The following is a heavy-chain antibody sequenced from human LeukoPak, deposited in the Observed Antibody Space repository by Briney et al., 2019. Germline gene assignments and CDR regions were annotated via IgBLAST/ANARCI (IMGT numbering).Heavy chain of an antibody. V-gene: IGHV3-23*01. D-gene: IGHD1-1*01. Sequence: GGSLRLSCAASGFTFSSYAMSWVRQAPGKGLEWVSAISGSGGSTHYADSVKGRFTISRDNSKNTLYLQMNSLRAEDTAVYYCAKDGSDWNDYPFDYWGQGTLVTVSS. J-gene: IGHJ4*02. CDR3: AKDGSDWNDYPFDY. CDR2: ISGSGGST. CDR1: GFTFSSYA.